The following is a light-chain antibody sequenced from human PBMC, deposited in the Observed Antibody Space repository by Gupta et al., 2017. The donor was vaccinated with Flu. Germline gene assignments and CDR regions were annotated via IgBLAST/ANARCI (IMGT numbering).Light chain of an antibody. Sequence: SCTENGNNVGNQAADWQQQHQGPPPKLLCYRNGNRRSGIAERFSASRSGNAASLTITGLQTEDEADYYCSAWNYSLSAWVFGGGTKLTVL. CDR1: GNNVGNQA. CDR2: RNG. V-gene: IGLV10-54*04. CDR3: SAWNYSLSAWV. J-gene: IGLJ3*02.